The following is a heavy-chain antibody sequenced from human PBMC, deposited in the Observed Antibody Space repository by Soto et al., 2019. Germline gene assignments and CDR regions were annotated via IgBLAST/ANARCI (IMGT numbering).Heavy chain of an antibody. D-gene: IGHD6-25*01. Sequence: EVQLVESGGGLIQPGRSLRLSCAASVFTFDNYAMHWVRQAPGKGLEWVSGISWDSGSIDYADSVRGRFTISRDNARNSLYLRMSSLRPEDTALYYCAKDAAYYFDYWGQGTLVTVSS. J-gene: IGHJ4*02. CDR2: ISWDSGSI. V-gene: IGHV3-9*01. CDR1: VFTFDNYA. CDR3: AKDAAYYFDY.